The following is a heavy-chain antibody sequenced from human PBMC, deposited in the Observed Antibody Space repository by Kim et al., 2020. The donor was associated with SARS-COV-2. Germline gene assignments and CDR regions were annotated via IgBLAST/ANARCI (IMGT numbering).Heavy chain of an antibody. Sequence: SETLSLTCTVSGGSISSSSYYWGWIRQPPGKGLEWIGSIYYNGSTYYNPSLKSRVTISVDTSKNQFSLKLSSVTAADTAVYYCARNYDSSGYYLKSYYF. CDR2: IYYNGST. V-gene: IGHV4-39*01. CDR1: GGSISSSSYY. J-gene: IGHJ4*01. D-gene: IGHD3-22*01. CDR3: ARNYDSSGYYLKSYYF.